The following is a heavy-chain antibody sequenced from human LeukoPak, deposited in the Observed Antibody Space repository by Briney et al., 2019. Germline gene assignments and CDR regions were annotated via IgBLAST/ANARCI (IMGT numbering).Heavy chain of an antibody. CDR2: IIPIFGTA. J-gene: IGHJ4*02. V-gene: IGHV1-69*13. CDR1: GGAFSSYA. D-gene: IGHD3-22*01. Sequence: SVKVSCKASGGAFSSYAISWVRQAPGQGLEWMGGIIPIFGTANYAQKFQGRVTITADESTSTAYMELSSLRSEDTAVYYCASPPRSYYDSRDHGGFDYWGQGTLVTVSS. CDR3: ASPPRSYYDSRDHGGFDY.